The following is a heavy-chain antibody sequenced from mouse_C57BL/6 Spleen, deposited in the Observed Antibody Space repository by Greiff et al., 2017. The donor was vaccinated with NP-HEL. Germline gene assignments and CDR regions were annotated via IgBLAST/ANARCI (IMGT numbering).Heavy chain of an antibody. V-gene: IGHV5-9-1*02. CDR1: GFTFSSYA. CDR3: TREKADGSFAY. Sequence: EVKLMESGEGLVKPGGSLKLSCAASGFTFSSYAMSWVRQTPEKRLEWVAYISSGGDYIYYADTVKGRFTISRDNARNTLYLQMSSLKSEDTAMYYCTREKADGSFAYWGQGTLVTVSA. J-gene: IGHJ3*01. CDR2: ISSGGDYI. D-gene: IGHD2-3*01.